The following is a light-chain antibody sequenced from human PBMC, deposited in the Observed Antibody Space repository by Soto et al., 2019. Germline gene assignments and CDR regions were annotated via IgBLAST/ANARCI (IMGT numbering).Light chain of an antibody. V-gene: IGLV2-14*01. CDR2: EVS. CDR3: SSFRSGSTL. CDR1: SSDVGGYNY. J-gene: IGLJ1*01. Sequence: QSVLTQPASVSGSPGQSITISCTGTSSDVGGYNYVSGYQQHPGKAPKLMIYEVSNRPSGVSNRFSGSKSGNTASLTISGLQAEDEADYYCSSFRSGSTLFGTGTKVTVL.